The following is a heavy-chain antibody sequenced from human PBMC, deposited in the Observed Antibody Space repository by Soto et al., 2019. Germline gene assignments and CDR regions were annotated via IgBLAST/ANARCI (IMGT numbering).Heavy chain of an antibody. CDR1: GGSVSSESHY. CDR2: IYYTGST. Sequence: SETLSLTCTVSGGSVSSESHYWSWIRQTPGKGLEWIGYIYYTGSTNYNPSLKGRVTMSVDTSRDQVSLRLRSVTRADTAVYYCAKDPLGHPPWLQSPYDFWSGYLPNYYYYGMDVWGQGTTVTVSS. J-gene: IGHJ6*02. CDR3: AKDPLGHPPWLQSPYDFWSGYLPNYYYYGMDV. D-gene: IGHD3-3*01. V-gene: IGHV4-61*01.